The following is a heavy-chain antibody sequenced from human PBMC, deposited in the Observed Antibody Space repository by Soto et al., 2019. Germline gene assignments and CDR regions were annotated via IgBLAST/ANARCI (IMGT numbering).Heavy chain of an antibody. CDR3: ARHYGYGVADIFDY. Sequence: SETLSLTCTVSGGSISSYYWSWIRQPPGKGLEWIGYIYYSGSTNYNPSLKSRVTISVDTSKNQFSLKLSSVTAADTAVYYCARHYGYGVADIFDYWGQGTLVTVSS. V-gene: IGHV4-59*08. CDR1: GGSISSYY. D-gene: IGHD3-3*01. J-gene: IGHJ4*02. CDR2: IYYSGST.